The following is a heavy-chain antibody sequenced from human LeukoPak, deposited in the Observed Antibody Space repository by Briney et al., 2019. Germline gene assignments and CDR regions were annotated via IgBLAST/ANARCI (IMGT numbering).Heavy chain of an antibody. CDR1: GFTVRSKY. D-gene: IGHD1-1*01. CDR3: ATGKNDIGAAFDC. V-gene: IGHV3-53*01. J-gene: IGHJ3*01. Sequence: GGSLRLSCAPSGFTVRSKYMGWVRQAPGKGLEWVSLTHNDGSTYYADSVQGRFIISRDNSENSLYLQMNSLRAEDTAVYYCATGKNDIGAAFDCWGQGTMVTVSS. CDR2: THNDGST.